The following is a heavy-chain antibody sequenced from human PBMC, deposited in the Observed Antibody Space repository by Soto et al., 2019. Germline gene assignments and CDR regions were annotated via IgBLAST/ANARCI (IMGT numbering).Heavy chain of an antibody. CDR3: ASGYYGSAVYLEY. CDR1: GFIFSNSW. CDR2: INSDGVSL. Sequence: EVQLVESGGGSVQPGGSLRLSCAASGFIFSNSWMHWVRKAPGKGLVWVSRINSDGVSLSYVDSVQGRFTISRDNAKKTLSMQMNSLGADDTAVYYCASGYYGSAVYLEYRGQGTLITVSS. V-gene: IGHV3-74*01. J-gene: IGHJ4*02. D-gene: IGHD3-10*01.